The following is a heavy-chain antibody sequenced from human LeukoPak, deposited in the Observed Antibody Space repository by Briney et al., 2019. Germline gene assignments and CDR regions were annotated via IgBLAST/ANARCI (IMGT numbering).Heavy chain of an antibody. CDR3: ARESSYRYVDY. V-gene: IGHV4-59*01. CDR2: ISYSGST. J-gene: IGHJ4*02. CDR1: GGSISANY. D-gene: IGHD3-16*02. Sequence: SETLSLTCTVSGGSISANYWSWIRQPPGKGLEWIGYISYSGSTNHNPSLRSRVTISVDTSQNQFSLNLSSVTAADTALYYCARESSYRYVDYWGQGTLVTVSS.